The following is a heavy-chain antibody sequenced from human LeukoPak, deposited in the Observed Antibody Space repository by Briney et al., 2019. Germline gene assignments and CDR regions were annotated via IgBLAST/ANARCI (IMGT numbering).Heavy chain of an antibody. D-gene: IGHD1-1*01. V-gene: IGHV3-30-3*01. J-gene: IGHJ4*02. Sequence: GGSLRLSCAASGFTFSSYAMHWVRQAPGKGLEWVAVTSSDGNINYYADSVKGRFTISRDNSKNTLYLQMNSLRGEDTGVYYCARDPVPATARHFDYWGQGTLVSVSS. CDR2: TSSDGNIN. CDR3: ARDPVPATARHFDY. CDR1: GFTFSSYA.